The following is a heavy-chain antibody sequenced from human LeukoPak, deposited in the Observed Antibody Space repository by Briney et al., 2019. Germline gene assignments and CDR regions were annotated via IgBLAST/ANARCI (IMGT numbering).Heavy chain of an antibody. CDR2: ISSSSSYK. V-gene: IGHV3-21*01. CDR3: ARRWGSHDAFDI. Sequence: GGSLRLSCAASGFTFSSYSMNWVRQAPGKGLEWVSSISSSSSYKYYADSAKGRFTISRDNAKNSLYLQMNSLRAEDTAVYYCARRWGSHDAFDIWGQGTMVTVSS. J-gene: IGHJ3*02. D-gene: IGHD7-27*01. CDR1: GFTFSSYS.